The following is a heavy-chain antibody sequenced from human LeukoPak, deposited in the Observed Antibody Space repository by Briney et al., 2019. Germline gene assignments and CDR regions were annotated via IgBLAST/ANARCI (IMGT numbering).Heavy chain of an antibody. CDR1: GGSISSSSYY. J-gene: IGHJ4*02. V-gene: IGHV4-39*07. D-gene: IGHD3-22*01. CDR3: ARVRSGYTYYFDY. Sequence: SETLSLTCTVSGGSISSSSYYWGWIRQPPGKGLEWIGSIYHSGSTYYNPSLKSRVTISVDTSKNQFSLKLSSVTAADTAVYYCARVRSGYTYYFDYWGQGTLVTVSS. CDR2: IYHSGST.